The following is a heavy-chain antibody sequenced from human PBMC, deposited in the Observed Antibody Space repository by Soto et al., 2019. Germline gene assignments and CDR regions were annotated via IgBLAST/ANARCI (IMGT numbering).Heavy chain of an antibody. CDR2: INAGNGDT. CDR1: GYTFTTSG. J-gene: IGHJ5*02. Sequence: QVQLVQSGAEVKKPGASVKVSCEASGYTFTTSGIHWVRQAPGQRLEWMGWINAGNGDTKYSQKFQGRVTITRDTSASTAYMELSSLRSEDTSVYYCARDSERVQVPSTGWFDPWGQGTVVTVSS. D-gene: IGHD2-2*01. V-gene: IGHV1-3*01. CDR3: ARDSERVQVPSTGWFDP.